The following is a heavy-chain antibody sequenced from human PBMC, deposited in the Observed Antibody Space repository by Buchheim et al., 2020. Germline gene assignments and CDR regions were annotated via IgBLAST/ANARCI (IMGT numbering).Heavy chain of an antibody. CDR3: ARDVMITFGGVIVVYYYYGMDV. Sequence: QVQLVQSGAEVKKPGASVKVSCKASGYTFTSYDINWVRQATGQGLGWMGWMNPNSGNTGYAQKFQGRVTMTRNTPITTAYMELSSLRSEDTAVYYCARDVMITFGGVIVVYYYYGMDVWGKGNT. CDR1: GYTFTSYD. V-gene: IGHV1-8*01. CDR2: MNPNSGNT. J-gene: IGHJ6*04. D-gene: IGHD3-16*02.